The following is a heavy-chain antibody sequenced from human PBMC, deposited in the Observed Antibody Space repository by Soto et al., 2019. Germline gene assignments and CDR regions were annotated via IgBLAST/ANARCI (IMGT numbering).Heavy chain of an antibody. CDR1: GGTFSSYT. CDR2: IIPILGIA. J-gene: IGHJ3*02. CDR3: ARASVQLERYDAFDI. Sequence: ASVKVSCKASGGTFSSYTISWVRQAPGQGLEWMGRIIPILGIANYAQKFQGRVTITADKSTGTAYMELSSLGSEDTAVYYCARASVQLERYDAFDIWGQGTMVTVSS. D-gene: IGHD1-1*01. V-gene: IGHV1-69*02.